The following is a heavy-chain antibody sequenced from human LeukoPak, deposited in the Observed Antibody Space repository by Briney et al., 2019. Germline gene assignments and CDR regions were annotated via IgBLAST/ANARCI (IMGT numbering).Heavy chain of an antibody. CDR2: IYYSGST. D-gene: IGHD6-19*01. Sequence: PSETLSLTCTVSGDSISSGGYYWSWIRQHPGKGLEWIGYIYYSGSTYYNPSLKSRVTISVDTSKNQFSLKLSSVTAADTAVYYCARESSGWPYNWFDPWGQGTLVTVSS. J-gene: IGHJ5*02. V-gene: IGHV4-31*03. CDR3: ARESSGWPYNWFDP. CDR1: GDSISSGGYY.